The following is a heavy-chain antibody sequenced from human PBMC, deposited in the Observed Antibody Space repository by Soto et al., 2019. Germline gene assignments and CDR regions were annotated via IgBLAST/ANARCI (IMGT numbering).Heavy chain of an antibody. J-gene: IGHJ5*02. CDR1: GGTFSSYA. Sequence: SVKVYCKASGGTFSSYAISWVRQAPGQGLEWMGGIIPIFGTANYAQKFQGRVTITADESTSTAYMELSSLRSEDTAVYYCAREALITIFGVVTANWFDPWGQGTLVTVSS. CDR2: IIPIFGTA. V-gene: IGHV1-69*13. D-gene: IGHD3-3*01. CDR3: AREALITIFGVVTANWFDP.